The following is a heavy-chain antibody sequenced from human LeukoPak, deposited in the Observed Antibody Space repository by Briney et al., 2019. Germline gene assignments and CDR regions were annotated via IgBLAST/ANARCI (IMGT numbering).Heavy chain of an antibody. J-gene: IGHJ6*02. Sequence: ASVTVSCKASGYTFTSYYMHWVRQAPGQGLEWMGIINPSGGSTSYAQKFQGRVTMTRDTSTSTVYMELSGLRSEDTAVYYCARDGKQDYYDSSGPESSYYYHGMDVWGQGTTVTVSS. V-gene: IGHV1-46*01. CDR1: GYTFTSYY. CDR3: ARDGKQDYYDSSGPESSYYYHGMDV. D-gene: IGHD3-22*01. CDR2: INPSGGST.